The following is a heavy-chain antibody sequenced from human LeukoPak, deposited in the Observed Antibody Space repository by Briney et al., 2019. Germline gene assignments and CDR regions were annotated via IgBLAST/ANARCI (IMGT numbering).Heavy chain of an antibody. CDR2: IWYDGSNK. CDR1: VFTFSSYG. V-gene: IGHV3-33*01. Sequence: TGRSLRLSCAPSVFTFSSYGMHWVRQAPGKGVEGVAVIWYDGSNKYYAASVKGRFTISRDNSKNTLYLQMNSLRAEDTAVYYCARAYSSSWFDYWGQGTLVTVSS. J-gene: IGHJ4*02. CDR3: ARAYSSSWFDY. D-gene: IGHD6-13*01.